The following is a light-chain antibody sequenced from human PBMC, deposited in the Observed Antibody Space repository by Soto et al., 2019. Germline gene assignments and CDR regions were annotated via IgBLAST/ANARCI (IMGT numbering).Light chain of an antibody. V-gene: IGKV3-15*01. CDR3: QHYANWPLT. CDR1: QGIGST. CDR2: DTS. J-gene: IGKJ4*01. Sequence: EIVLTQSPGTLSLSPGERATLSCRASQGIGSTLAWYQQKPGQTPRLLIYDTSIRATGVPARFRGSASGTEFTLTITSLQSEDFAVYYCQHYANWPLTFGGGTKVDIK.